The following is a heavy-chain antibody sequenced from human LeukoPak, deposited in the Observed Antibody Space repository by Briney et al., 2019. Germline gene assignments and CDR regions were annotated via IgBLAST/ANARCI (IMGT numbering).Heavy chain of an antibody. CDR3: ASPHDYGDYVYAFDI. Sequence: SVKVSCKASGGTFSSYAISWVRQAPGQGLEWMGGIIPIFGTANYAQKFQGRVTITADESTSTAYMELSSLRSEDSAVYYCASPHDYGDYVYAFDIWGQGTMVTVSS. J-gene: IGHJ3*02. CDR2: IIPIFGTA. CDR1: GGTFSSYA. V-gene: IGHV1-69*01. D-gene: IGHD4-17*01.